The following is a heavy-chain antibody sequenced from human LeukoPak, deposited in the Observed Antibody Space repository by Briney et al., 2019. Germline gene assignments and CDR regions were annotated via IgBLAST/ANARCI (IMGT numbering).Heavy chain of an antibody. CDR3: AREPYYYDRSGYYQGGTYFDY. J-gene: IGHJ4*02. Sequence: ASVKVSCKASGYSLTDYYVHWVRQAPGQGLEWMGWLIPSTGGTNYALKFQGRVTMTRDTSISTAYMELTRLRSDDTAVYYCAREPYYYDRSGYYQGGTYFDYWGQGTLVTVSS. CDR1: GYSLTDYY. V-gene: IGHV1-2*02. CDR2: LIPSTGGT. D-gene: IGHD3-22*01.